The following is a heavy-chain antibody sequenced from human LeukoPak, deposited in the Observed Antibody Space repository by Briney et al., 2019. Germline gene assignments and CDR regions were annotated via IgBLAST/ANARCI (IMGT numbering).Heavy chain of an antibody. J-gene: IGHJ3*02. CDR2: ISSSGSI. Sequence: GGSLRLSCATSGFTFSTYEMDWVRQAPRKGVEWVSYISSSGSIYYTDSVKGRFTISRDNAKNSLYLQMNSLRAEDTAIYYCAREGYGGTSDAFDIWGQGAMVTVSS. CDR1: GFTFSTYE. V-gene: IGHV3-48*03. D-gene: IGHD4-23*01. CDR3: AREGYGGTSDAFDI.